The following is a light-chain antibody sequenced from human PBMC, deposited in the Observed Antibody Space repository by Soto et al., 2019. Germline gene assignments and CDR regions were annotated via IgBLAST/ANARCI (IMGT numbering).Light chain of an antibody. CDR2: AAS. J-gene: IGKJ3*01. CDR1: QSISDY. CDR3: QQSHSAPFT. V-gene: IGKV1-39*01. Sequence: DIQMTQSPFSLSASLGDRVTITCRASQSISDYLNWYQQKPGKGPKPLIFAASSLQIGVPSRFSGSGAGTEFTLTISSLQPEDFATYFCQQSHSAPFTFGPGTTGDIK.